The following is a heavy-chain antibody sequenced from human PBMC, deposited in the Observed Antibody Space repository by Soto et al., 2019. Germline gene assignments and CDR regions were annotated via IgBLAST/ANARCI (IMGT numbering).Heavy chain of an antibody. CDR1: GFTFGDYT. D-gene: IGHD3-9*01. Sequence: GGSLRLSCTASGFTFGDYTMSWFRQAPGKGLEWVGFIRSEAYGVTTDYAASVRGRFTISRDDSRSIAYLQMNNLNTEDTAVFYCSRFRYDILTGYYLFYDWGKGTLVTVDS. V-gene: IGHV3-49*03. CDR3: SRFRYDILTGYYLFYD. CDR2: IRSEAYGVTT. J-gene: IGHJ4*02.